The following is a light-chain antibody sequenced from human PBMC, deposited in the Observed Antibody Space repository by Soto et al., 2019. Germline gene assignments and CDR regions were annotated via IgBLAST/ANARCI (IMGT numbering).Light chain of an antibody. CDR2: EDK. CDR3: QSYNTSDHCV. V-gene: IGLV6-57*04. Sequence: NFMLTQPHSMSESQGRTITISCTRSSGRIASHYVQWYQQRPGSAPTTVIYEDKRRPSGVPDRFSGSIDSSSNSASLTISGLEAEDEADYYCQSYNTSDHCVFGGGTNFTVL. CDR1: SGRIASHY. J-gene: IGLJ3*02.